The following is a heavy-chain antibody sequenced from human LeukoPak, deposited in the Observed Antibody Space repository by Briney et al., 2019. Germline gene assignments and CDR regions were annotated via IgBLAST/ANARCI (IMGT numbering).Heavy chain of an antibody. J-gene: IGHJ4*02. D-gene: IGHD2-15*01. CDR2: INHSGST. Sequence: TSETLSLTCAVYGGSFSGYYWSWIRQPPGKGLEWIGEINHSGSTNYNPSLKSRVTISVETSKTQYSLKLSSVTAADTAVYYCARAGGYCSGGSCYSWGQGTLVAVSS. V-gene: IGHV4-34*01. CDR3: ARAGGYCSGGSCYS. CDR1: GGSFSGYY.